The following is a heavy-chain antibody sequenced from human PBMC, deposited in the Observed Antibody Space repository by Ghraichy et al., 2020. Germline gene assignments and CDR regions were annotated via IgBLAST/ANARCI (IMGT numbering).Heavy chain of an antibody. CDR2: ISSGSGGYT. CDR1: GFTFTSYA. J-gene: IGHJ2*01. V-gene: IGHV3-23*01. CDR3: AKCPGHWHFDL. Sequence: GGSLRLSCAASGFTFTSYAMNWVRQAPGKGLEWVSTISSGSGGYTYYADSVKGRFTISRDNSKNTLYLQMNSLRVEDTAVYYCAKCPGHWHFDLWGRGTLVPVSS.